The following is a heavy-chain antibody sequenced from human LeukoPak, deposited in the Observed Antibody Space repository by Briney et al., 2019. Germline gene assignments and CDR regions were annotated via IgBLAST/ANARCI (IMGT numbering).Heavy chain of an antibody. Sequence: GRSLRLSCAASGFTFSDYAMHWVRQAPGKGLEWVAVISYDGSSKYFADSVKGRFTISRDNSKNALYVQMNSLRAEDTAVYFCARIRPGNYFDYWGQGALVTVSS. J-gene: IGHJ4*02. V-gene: IGHV3-30*04. CDR2: ISYDGSSK. D-gene: IGHD6-6*01. CDR1: GFTFSDYA. CDR3: ARIRPGNYFDY.